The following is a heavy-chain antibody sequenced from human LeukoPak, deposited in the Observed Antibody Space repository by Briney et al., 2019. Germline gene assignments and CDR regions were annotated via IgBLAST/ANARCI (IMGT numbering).Heavy chain of an antibody. D-gene: IGHD1-7*01. V-gene: IGHV1-69*06. J-gene: IGHJ5*02. CDR3: ARDSYRTRNYNWFDP. Sequence: EASVKVSCKASGYTFTSYGISWVRQAPGQGLEWMGVIIPMFGTTTYAQRFQGRVTITADKSTSTAYMELSSLRSEDTAVYYCARDSYRTRNYNWFDPWGQGTLVTVSS. CDR2: IIPMFGTT. CDR1: GYTFTSYG.